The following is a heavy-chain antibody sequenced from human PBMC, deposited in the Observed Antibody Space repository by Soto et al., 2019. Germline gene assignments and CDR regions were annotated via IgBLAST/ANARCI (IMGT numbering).Heavy chain of an antibody. CDR2: ISAYNDNT. CDR1: GYTFTDYG. V-gene: IGHV1-18*01. D-gene: IGHD3-9*01. CDR3: ARAGLRYFDLYYSDH. Sequence: ASVKVSCKASGYTFTDYGISWVRQAPGHGLEWMGWISAYNDNTDYAQKFQGRVTMTTDTSTSTAYMELRSLRSDDTAIYYCARAGLRYFDLYYSDHWGQGTLVTVSS. J-gene: IGHJ4*02.